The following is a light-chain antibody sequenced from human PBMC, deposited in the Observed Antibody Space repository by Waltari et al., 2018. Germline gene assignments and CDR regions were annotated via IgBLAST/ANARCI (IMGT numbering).Light chain of an antibody. CDR3: SSYISSSTLEL. Sequence: QSALTQPASVSGSPGQSITISCTGTSSDVGAYNYVSWYQQHPGKAPKLMIFDVSNRPSGFSNRFSGSKSGNTASLTSSGLQAEDEAGYYCSSYISSSTLELFGGGTSLTVL. CDR2: DVS. J-gene: IGLJ2*01. V-gene: IGLV2-14*03. CDR1: SSDVGAYNY.